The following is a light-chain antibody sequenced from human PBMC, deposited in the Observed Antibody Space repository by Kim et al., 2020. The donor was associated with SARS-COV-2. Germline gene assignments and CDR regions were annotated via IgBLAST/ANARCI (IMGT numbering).Light chain of an antibody. Sequence: VALGQTVRITCQGDSLRSYYASWYQQKPGQAPVLVIYGKNNRPSGIPDRFSGSSSGNTAPLTITGAQAEDEADYYCNSRDSSGNPVFGGGTQLTVL. CDR3: NSRDSSGNPV. V-gene: IGLV3-19*01. CDR1: SLRSYY. CDR2: GKN. J-gene: IGLJ2*01.